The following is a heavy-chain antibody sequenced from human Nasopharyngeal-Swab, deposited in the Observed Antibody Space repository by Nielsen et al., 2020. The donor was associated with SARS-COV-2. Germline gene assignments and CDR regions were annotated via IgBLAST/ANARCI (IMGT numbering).Heavy chain of an antibody. D-gene: IGHD3-3*01. CDR3: ASLYYDFWSGPIDY. Sequence: GESLKISCAASGFTFSSYWMHWVRQAPGKGLVWVSRINSDGSSTSYADSVKGRFTISRDNAKKTLYLQMSSLRAEDTSVYYCASLYYDFWSGPIDYWGQGTLVTVS. CDR1: GFTFSSYW. J-gene: IGHJ4*02. CDR2: INSDGSST. V-gene: IGHV3-74*01.